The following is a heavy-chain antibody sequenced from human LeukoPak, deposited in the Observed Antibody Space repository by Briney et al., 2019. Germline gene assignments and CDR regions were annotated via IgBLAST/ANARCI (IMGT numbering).Heavy chain of an antibody. Sequence: GASVKVSCKASGYTFTSYDINWVRQATGQGLEWMGWMNPNSGNTGYAQKFQGRVTMTRNTSISTAYMELSSLRSEDTAVYYCARGTFWSGYYDDGYWGQGTLVTVSS. D-gene: IGHD3-3*01. CDR2: MNPNSGNT. J-gene: IGHJ4*02. CDR1: GYTFTSYD. CDR3: ARGTFWSGYYDDGY. V-gene: IGHV1-8*01.